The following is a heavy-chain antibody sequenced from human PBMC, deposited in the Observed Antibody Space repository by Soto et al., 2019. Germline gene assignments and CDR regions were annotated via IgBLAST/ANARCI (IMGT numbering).Heavy chain of an antibody. J-gene: IGHJ3*02. CDR3: AKTRGYYDSSGYYSDHDAFDI. D-gene: IGHD3-22*01. CDR2: ISGSGGST. Sequence: GSLRLSCAASGFTFSSYAMSWVRQAPGKGLEWVSAISGSGGSTYYADSVKGRFTISRDNSKNTLYLQMNSLRAEDTAVYYCAKTRGYYDSSGYYSDHDAFDIWGQGTMVTVSS. V-gene: IGHV3-23*01. CDR1: GFTFSSYA.